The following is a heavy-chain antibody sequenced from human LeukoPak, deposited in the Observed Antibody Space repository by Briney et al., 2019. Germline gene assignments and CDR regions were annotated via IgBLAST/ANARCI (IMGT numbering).Heavy chain of an antibody. V-gene: IGHV3-23*01. CDR2: IGDNGVAT. J-gene: IGHJ4*02. Sequence: GGSLRLSCAASGFTFSSCAMNWVRQAPGKGLEWVSVIGDNGVATYYADSVKGRFTISRDNAENTLYLQMNSLRAEDTAVYYCAKGSRGGRPYYFDSWGRGTLVAVSS. CDR1: GFTFSSCA. CDR3: AKGSRGGRPYYFDS. D-gene: IGHD3-10*01.